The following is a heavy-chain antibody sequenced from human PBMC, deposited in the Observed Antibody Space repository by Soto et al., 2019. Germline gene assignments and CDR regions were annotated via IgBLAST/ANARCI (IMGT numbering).Heavy chain of an antibody. CDR2: IYYSGST. V-gene: IGHV4-39*01. J-gene: IGHJ6*02. CDR3: ASGNYYGSGSYYNGVYYYYGMDV. CDR1: GGSISSSSYY. Sequence: SETLSLTCTVSGGSISSSSYYWGWIRQPPGKGLEWIGSIYYSGSTYYNPSLKSRVTISVDTSKNQFSLKLSAVTAADTAVYYCASGNYYGSGSYYNGVYYYYGMDVWGQGTTVT. D-gene: IGHD3-10*01.